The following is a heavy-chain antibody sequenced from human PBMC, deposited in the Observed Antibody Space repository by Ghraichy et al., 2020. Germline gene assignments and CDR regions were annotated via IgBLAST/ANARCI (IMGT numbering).Heavy chain of an antibody. D-gene: IGHD2-2*01. CDR3: ARHGTIPFDY. J-gene: IGHJ4*02. V-gene: IGHV4-39*01. Sequence: SQTLSLTCAVSGGSISSSSYYWGWIRQPPGKGLEWIGSIYYSGSTYYNPSLKSRVTISVDTSKNQFSLKLSSVTAADTAVYYCARHGTIPFDYWGQGTLVTVSS. CDR1: GGSISSSSYY. CDR2: IYYSGST.